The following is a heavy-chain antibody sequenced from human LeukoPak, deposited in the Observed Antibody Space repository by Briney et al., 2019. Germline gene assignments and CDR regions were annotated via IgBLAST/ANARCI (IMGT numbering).Heavy chain of an antibody. CDR2: ISSTGRTI. J-gene: IGHJ4*02. D-gene: IGHD3-22*01. V-gene: IGHV3-23*01. CDR1: GFTFTNYG. CDR3: AKRHGLIDTRHFDY. Sequence: GGSLRLSCAAFGFTFTNYGFSWVRQVPGKGLEWVSAISSTGRTIYYAESVKGRLTISRDDSKNTVYLQMNSLRAEDTAVYYCAKRHGLIDTRHFDYWGQGTLVTISS.